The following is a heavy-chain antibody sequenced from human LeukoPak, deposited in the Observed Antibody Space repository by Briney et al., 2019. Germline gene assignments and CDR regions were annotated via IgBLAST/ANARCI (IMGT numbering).Heavy chain of an antibody. D-gene: IGHD3-16*02. V-gene: IGHV3-74*01. CDR3: AKVLAFGGVIVIAPFDY. Sequence: GGSLRLSCAASGFAFNKYWMHWVRQTPGKGLVWVSRINGDGSTTSYADSVKGGFTISRDNAKNTLYLQMNSLRAEGTAVYYCAKVLAFGGVIVIAPFDYWGQGTLVTVSS. CDR2: INGDGSTT. CDR1: GFAFNKYW. J-gene: IGHJ4*02.